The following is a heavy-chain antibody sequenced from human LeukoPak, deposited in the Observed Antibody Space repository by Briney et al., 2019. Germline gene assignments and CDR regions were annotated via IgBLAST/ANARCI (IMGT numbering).Heavy chain of an antibody. CDR3: ARDGTGDFDY. CDR2: INPSVGGT. Sequence: ASVKVSCKASGYTFTGNYTHWVRQAPGQGLEWMGIINPSVGGTSYAQKFQGRVTMTRDTSTSTVYMDLSSLRSEDTAVYYCARDGTGDFDYWGQGTLVTVSS. J-gene: IGHJ4*02. V-gene: IGHV1-46*01. CDR1: GYTFTGNY. D-gene: IGHD3-10*01.